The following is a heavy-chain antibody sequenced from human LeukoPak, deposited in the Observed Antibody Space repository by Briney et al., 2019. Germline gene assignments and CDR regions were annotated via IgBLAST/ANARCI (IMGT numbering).Heavy chain of an antibody. CDR1: GGSISSYY. CDR2: IYHSGST. J-gene: IGHJ3*02. D-gene: IGHD5-12*01. V-gene: IGHV4-39*07. CDR3: ARSCRILDIVATIRARLGGNGFDI. Sequence: SETLSLTCTVSGGSISSYYWGWIRQPPGKGLEWIESIYHSGSTYYNPSLKSRVTIAVETSKNQFSLKLSSVTAADKAVYYCARSCRILDIVATIRARLGGNGFDIWGQGTMVTVSS.